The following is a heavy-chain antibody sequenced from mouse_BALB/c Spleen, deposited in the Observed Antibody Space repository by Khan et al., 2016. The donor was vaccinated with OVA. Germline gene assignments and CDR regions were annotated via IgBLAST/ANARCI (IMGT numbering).Heavy chain of an antibody. Sequence: QVQLKQSGAELVRPGVSVKISCKGSGYTFTDYAMHWVKQSHAKSLEWIGVISTYYGDANYNQKLNGKATMTVDKSSSTVYMELARLTSEDSAINYCARSHSGFAYWGQGTMVTVS. CDR1: GYTFTDYA. CDR2: ISTYYGDA. CDR3: ARSHSGFAY. J-gene: IGHJ3*01. V-gene: IGHV1S137*01.